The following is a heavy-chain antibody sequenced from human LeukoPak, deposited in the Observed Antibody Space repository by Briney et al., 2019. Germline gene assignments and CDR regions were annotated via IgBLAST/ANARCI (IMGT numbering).Heavy chain of an antibody. CDR3: ARDYDILTGPSRQDY. Sequence: GASVKVSCKASGYTFTSYGISWVRQAPGQGLEWMGWISAYNGNTNYAQKLQGRVTMTTDTSTSTAYMELRSLRSDDTAVYYCARDYDILTGPSRQDYWGQGTLVTVSS. CDR1: GYTFTSYG. V-gene: IGHV1-18*04. J-gene: IGHJ4*02. CDR2: ISAYNGNT. D-gene: IGHD3-9*01.